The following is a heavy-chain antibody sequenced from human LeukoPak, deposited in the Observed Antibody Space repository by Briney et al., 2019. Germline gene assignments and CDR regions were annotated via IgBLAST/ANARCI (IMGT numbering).Heavy chain of an antibody. CDR2: IYPGDSDT. J-gene: IGHJ4*02. Sequence: KSGESLKISCKGSGYSFTSYWIGWVRQMPGEGLEWMGIIYPGDSDTTYSPSFQGQVTISADKSISTVYLQWSSLKASDTAMYYCASYYSSSSRGGFDYWGQGTLVTVSS. D-gene: IGHD6-6*01. V-gene: IGHV5-51*01. CDR1: GYSFTSYW. CDR3: ASYYSSSSRGGFDY.